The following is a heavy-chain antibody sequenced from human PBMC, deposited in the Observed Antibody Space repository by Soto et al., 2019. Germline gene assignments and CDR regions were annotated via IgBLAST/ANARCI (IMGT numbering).Heavy chain of an antibody. Sequence: WIRQPPGKGLEWIGEISHSGNTCYNPSLETRITMSVDTSKNQFSLKLSSVTAADTAVYYCARARWFDPFGQGTLVTSPQ. J-gene: IGHJ5*02. CDR3: ARARWFDP. V-gene: IGHV4-34*01. CDR2: ISHSGNT.